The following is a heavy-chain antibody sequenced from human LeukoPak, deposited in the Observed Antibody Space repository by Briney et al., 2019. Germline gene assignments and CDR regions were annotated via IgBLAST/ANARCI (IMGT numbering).Heavy chain of an antibody. V-gene: IGHV1-69*05. CDR1: GDIFNSYS. Sequence: SVKVSCKASGDIFNSYSISWVRQAPGQGLEWMGGIIPIFGSANYAQKFQGRVTITTDQSTSTAYMELSSLSSEDTAVYYCARVGRSRGSLPNSYYYMGVWGKGTTVTVSS. J-gene: IGHJ6*03. CDR3: ARVGRSRGSLPNSYYYMGV. D-gene: IGHD1-26*01. CDR2: IIPIFGSA.